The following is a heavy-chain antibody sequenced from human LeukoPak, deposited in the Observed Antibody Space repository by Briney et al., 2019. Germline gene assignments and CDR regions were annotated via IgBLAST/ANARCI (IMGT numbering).Heavy chain of an antibody. D-gene: IGHD3-10*01. CDR2: IYPGDSDT. V-gene: IGHV5-51*01. CDR1: GYSFTSYW. CDR3: ARRHYYGSGSYYNWGFDY. Sequence: AGESLKISCKGSGYSFTSYWIGWVRQMPGKGLEWMGIIYPGDSDTRYSPSFQGQVTISADKSISTAYLQWSSLKASDTAMYYCARRHYYGSGSYYNWGFDYWGQGTLVTVSS. J-gene: IGHJ4*02.